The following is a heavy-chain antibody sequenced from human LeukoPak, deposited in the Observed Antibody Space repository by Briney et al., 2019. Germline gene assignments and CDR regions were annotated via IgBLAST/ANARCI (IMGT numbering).Heavy chain of an antibody. V-gene: IGHV3-7*01. CDR3: ARVGARAFYYYYYYMDV. J-gene: IGHJ6*03. CDR2: KKQDGSEK. D-gene: IGHD6-6*01. CDR1: GFTFSNFW. Sequence: GGSLRRSCAASGFTFSNFWMSWVRQAPGKGLEWVANKKQDGSEKYYVDSVKGRFTISRDNAKNSLYLQMNSLRAEDTAVYYCARVGARAFYYYYYYMDVWGKGTTVTVSS.